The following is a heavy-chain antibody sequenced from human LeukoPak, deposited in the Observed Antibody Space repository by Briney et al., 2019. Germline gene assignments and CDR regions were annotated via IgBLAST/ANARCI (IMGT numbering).Heavy chain of an antibody. CDR1: GGTFNSYA. D-gene: IGHD3-16*02. J-gene: IGHJ5*02. CDR2: IIPIFGTA. V-gene: IGHV1-69*05. CDR3: ARDGPNLSSRWFDP. Sequence: SVKVSCKASGGTFNSYAISWVRQAPGQGLEWMGGIIPIFGTANYAQKFQGRVTITTDESTSTAYMELSSLRSEDTAVYYCARDGPNLSSRWFDPWGQGTLVTVSS.